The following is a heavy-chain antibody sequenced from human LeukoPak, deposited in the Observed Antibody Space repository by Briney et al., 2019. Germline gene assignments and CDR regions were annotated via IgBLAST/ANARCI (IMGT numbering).Heavy chain of an antibody. V-gene: IGHV4-39*07. D-gene: IGHD3-16*01. Sequence: PSETLSLTCTVSGGSISSSSYYWGWIRQPPGKGLEWIGSIYYSGSTYYNPSLKSRVTISVDTSKNQFSLKLSSVTAADTAVYYCARDANRLHYFDYWGQGTLVTVSS. CDR2: IYYSGST. CDR3: ARDANRLHYFDY. J-gene: IGHJ4*02. CDR1: GGSISSSSYY.